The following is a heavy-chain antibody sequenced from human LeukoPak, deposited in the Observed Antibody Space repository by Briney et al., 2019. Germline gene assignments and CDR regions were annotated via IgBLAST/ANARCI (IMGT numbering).Heavy chain of an antibody. CDR2: VYYSGRA. D-gene: IGHD3-9*01. CDR1: GDSVSTINSY. J-gene: IGHJ4*02. V-gene: IGHV4-39*02. CDR3: ARLRKGRYFDYFFES. Sequence: PSETLPLTCTVSGDSVSTINSYWGWIRQPPGKGLEWIGNVYYSGRANYSPSLRSRVTMSVDTSKNRFSLKMTSVTAADTAVYFCARLRKGRYFDYFFESWGQGALVTVSS.